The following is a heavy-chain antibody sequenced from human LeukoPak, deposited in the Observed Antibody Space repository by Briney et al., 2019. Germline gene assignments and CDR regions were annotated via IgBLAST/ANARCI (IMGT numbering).Heavy chain of an antibody. CDR2: ISYDGSNK. Sequence: GGSLRLSCAASGFTFSSYAMHWVRQAPGKELEWVAVISYDGSNKYYADSVKGRFTISRDNSKNTLYLQMNSLRAEDTAVYYCARDHAIVVVPAAPSGAFDIWGQGTMVTVSS. J-gene: IGHJ3*02. V-gene: IGHV3-30-3*01. D-gene: IGHD2-2*01. CDR3: ARDHAIVVVPAAPSGAFDI. CDR1: GFTFSSYA.